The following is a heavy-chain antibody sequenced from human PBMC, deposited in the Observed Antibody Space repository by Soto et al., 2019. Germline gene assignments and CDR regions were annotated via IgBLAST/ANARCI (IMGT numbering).Heavy chain of an antibody. Sequence: QVHLQQWGAGLLKPSETLSLTCTVYGGSFSGYYWSWIRRPPGKGLEWIGEINHSGGTNYNPSLKSRVTISVDTSKNHFSLRLTSVTAADTAVYYCAREPDLWGQGTLVTVSS. CDR2: INHSGGT. D-gene: IGHD3-3*01. CDR3: AREPDL. CDR1: GGSFSGYY. V-gene: IGHV4-34*01. J-gene: IGHJ4*02.